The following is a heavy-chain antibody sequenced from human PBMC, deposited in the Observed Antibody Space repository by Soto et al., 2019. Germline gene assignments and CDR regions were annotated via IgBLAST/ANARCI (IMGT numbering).Heavy chain of an antibody. CDR2: ISNSGST. J-gene: IGHJ4*02. D-gene: IGHD5-12*01. V-gene: IGHV4-30-4*01. Sequence: PSETLSLTCTVSGGSVTSDEDYWSWIRQSPGKGLEWIGYISNSGSTGYNPSLKTRLSMSVDRSKNQFTLRLTSVTAADTAVYFCARVKATLYRHYYFDYWGQGTPVTVSS. CDR1: GGSVTSDEDY. CDR3: ARVKATLYRHYYFDY.